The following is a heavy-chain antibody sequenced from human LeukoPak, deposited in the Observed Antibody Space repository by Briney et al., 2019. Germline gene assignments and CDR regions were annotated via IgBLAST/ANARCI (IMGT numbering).Heavy chain of an antibody. D-gene: IGHD1-26*01. CDR1: GGSISSYY. J-gene: IGHJ4*02. Sequence: SETLSLTCTVSGGSISSYYWSWIRQPAGKGLEWIGRISPSGSTNSNPSLKSRVTMSVDTSKSQFSLKLSSVTAADTAVYYCARGSGSYHPWDFDYWGQGTLVTVSS. CDR3: ARGSGSYHPWDFDY. CDR2: ISPSGST. V-gene: IGHV4-4*07.